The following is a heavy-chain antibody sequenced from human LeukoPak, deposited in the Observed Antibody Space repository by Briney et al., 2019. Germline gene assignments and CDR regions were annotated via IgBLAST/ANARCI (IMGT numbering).Heavy chain of an antibody. CDR1: GYSFSNSW. CDR2: IYPGDSDT. CDR3: AREYCGGDCPFDY. V-gene: IGHV5-51*01. J-gene: IGHJ4*02. D-gene: IGHD2-21*02. Sequence: GESLKISCKGSGYSFSNSWIGWVRQMPGKGLEWMGIIYPGDSDTRYSPSFQGQVTISADKSISTAYLQWSSLKASDTAMYYCAREYCGGDCPFDYWGQGTLVTVSS.